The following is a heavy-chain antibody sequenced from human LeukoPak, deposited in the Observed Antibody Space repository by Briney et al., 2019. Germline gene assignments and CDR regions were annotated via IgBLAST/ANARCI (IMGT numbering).Heavy chain of an antibody. V-gene: IGHV3-21*01. CDR3: ARGRNTRAFDI. Sequence: GGSLRLSCAASGFTFSSYAMSWVRQAPGKGLEWVSSISSSSSYIYYADSVKGRFTISRDNAKNSLYLQMNSLRAEDTAVYYCARGRNTRAFDIWGQGTMVTVSS. D-gene: IGHD2-2*02. J-gene: IGHJ3*02. CDR1: GFTFSSYA. CDR2: ISSSSSYI.